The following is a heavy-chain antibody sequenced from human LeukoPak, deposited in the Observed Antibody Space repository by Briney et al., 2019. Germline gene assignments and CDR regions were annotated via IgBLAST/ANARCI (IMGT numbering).Heavy chain of an antibody. Sequence: GRSLRLSCAGSGVTFSSYAMQWVRQAPGKGLEWVAVISSDGSNKYYADSVKGRFTISRDNSKSTLYLQMNSLRAEDTAVYYCARDPERLWFGELSGGYYFDYWGQGTLVTVSS. V-gene: IGHV3-30-3*01. CDR3: ARDPERLWFGELSGGYYFDY. CDR1: GVTFSSYA. D-gene: IGHD3-10*01. J-gene: IGHJ4*02. CDR2: ISSDGSNK.